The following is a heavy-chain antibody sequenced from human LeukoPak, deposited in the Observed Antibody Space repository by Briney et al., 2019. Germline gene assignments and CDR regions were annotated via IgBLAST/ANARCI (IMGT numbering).Heavy chain of an antibody. CDR3: AKEGWDCTGGVCFGDFFDY. D-gene: IGHD2-8*02. CDR1: GFTFSSYG. J-gene: IGHJ4*02. V-gene: IGHV3-30*18. CDR2: ISYDGSNK. Sequence: HPGGSLRLSCAASGFTFSSYGMHWVRQAPGKGLEWVAVISYDGSNKYYADSVKGRFTISRDNSKITLYLQMNSLRAEDTAVYYCAKEGWDCTGGVCFGDFFDYWGQGTLVTVSS.